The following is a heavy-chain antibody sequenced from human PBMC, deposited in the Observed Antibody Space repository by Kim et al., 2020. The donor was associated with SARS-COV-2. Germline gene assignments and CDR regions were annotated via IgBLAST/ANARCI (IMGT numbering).Heavy chain of an antibody. D-gene: IGHD3-22*01. Sequence: ASVKVSCKASGYTFTSYGISWVRQAPGQGLEWMGWISAYNGNTNYAQKLQGRVTMTTDTSTSTAYMELRSLRSDDTAVYYCARGPHYYDSSGHKNWFDPWGQGTLVTVSS. V-gene: IGHV1-18*04. CDR3: ARGPHYYDSSGHKNWFDP. CDR2: ISAYNGNT. J-gene: IGHJ5*02. CDR1: GYTFTSYG.